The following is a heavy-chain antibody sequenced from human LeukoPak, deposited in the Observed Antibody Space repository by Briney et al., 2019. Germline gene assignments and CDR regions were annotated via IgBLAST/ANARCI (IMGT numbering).Heavy chain of an antibody. CDR3: AKDQGGSYFAFDI. J-gene: IGHJ3*02. Sequence: SGGSLRLSCAASGFTFSSYGMHWVRQAPGKGLEWVAVIPYDGSNKYYADSVKGRFTISRDNSKNTLYLQMNSLGAEDTAVYYCAKDQGGSYFAFDIWGQGTMVTVSS. CDR2: IPYDGSNK. CDR1: GFTFSSYG. D-gene: IGHD1-26*01. V-gene: IGHV3-30*18.